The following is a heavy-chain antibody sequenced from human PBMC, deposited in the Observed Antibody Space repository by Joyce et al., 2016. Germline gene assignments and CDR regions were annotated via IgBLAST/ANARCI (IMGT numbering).Heavy chain of an antibody. J-gene: IGHJ4*02. D-gene: IGHD6-19*01. CDR2: ISKDGINP. Sequence: EVQLVESGGGLVQPGGSLRRSCVDSGLTFSNNWMQWVRQVPGKGRVWGARISKDGINPRYADSVQGRFTISKDNAKNTLYLQMISLRVEDTAVYYCASQTGYNSAWGQGTLVTVSS. V-gene: IGHV3-74*01. CDR1: GLTFSNNW. CDR3: ASQTGYNSA.